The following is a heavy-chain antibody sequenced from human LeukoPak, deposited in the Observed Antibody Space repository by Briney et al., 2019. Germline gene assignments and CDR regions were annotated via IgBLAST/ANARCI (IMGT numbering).Heavy chain of an antibody. CDR1: GFSFSRYY. CDR3: TRAVGLGPGAHFDQ. D-gene: IGHD1-26*01. CDR2: IPTSGISV. J-gene: IGHJ4*02. Sequence: AGGSLRLSCAASGFSFSRYYMSWVRQTPGKALEWISYIPTSGISVQYADSVRGRFTASRDDAKNSLHLQMDSLRVEDTAVYYCTRAVGLGPGAHFDQWGQGALVIVSS. V-gene: IGHV3-11*01.